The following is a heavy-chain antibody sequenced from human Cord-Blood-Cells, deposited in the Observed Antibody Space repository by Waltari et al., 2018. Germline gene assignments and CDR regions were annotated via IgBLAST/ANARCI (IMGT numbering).Heavy chain of an antibody. Sequence: QVQLVQSGAEVKKTGSSVKVSCKASGGTFSSYAISWVRQAPGQGLEWMGGIIPIFGTANYAQKFQGRVTITADESTSTAYMELSSLRSEDTVVYYCARGGDGYKLYYYYGMDVWGQGTTVTVSS. V-gene: IGHV1-69*01. CDR2: IIPIFGTA. CDR3: ARGGDGYKLYYYYGMDV. D-gene: IGHD5-12*01. J-gene: IGHJ6*02. CDR1: GGTFSSYA.